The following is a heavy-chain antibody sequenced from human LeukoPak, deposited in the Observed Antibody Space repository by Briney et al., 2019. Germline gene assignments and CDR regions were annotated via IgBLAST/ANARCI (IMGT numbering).Heavy chain of an antibody. CDR3: ARGCDASCYVRIYFDY. D-gene: IGHD2-2*01. V-gene: IGHV3-7*01. J-gene: IGHJ4*02. CDR1: GFPFSSYW. Sequence: PGGSLRLSYAASGFPFSSYWMNCVRQAPGRGREGVANIKQDGGEKYYVDSVKGRFTISRDNAKNSLDLQLHSLRAEDTAVYYCARGCDASCYVRIYFDYWGQGILVTVSP. CDR2: IKQDGGEK.